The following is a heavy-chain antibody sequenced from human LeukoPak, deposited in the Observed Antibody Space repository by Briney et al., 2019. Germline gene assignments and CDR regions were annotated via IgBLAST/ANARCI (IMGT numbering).Heavy chain of an antibody. D-gene: IGHD3-3*01. J-gene: IGHJ5*02. CDR2: IYTSGST. CDR1: GGSISSGSYY. Sequence: SETLSLTCTVSGGSISSGSYYWSWIRQPAGKGLEWIGRIYTSGSTNYNPSLKSRVTISVDKSKNQFSLKLSSVTAADTAVYYCARDGYYDFWSGPEAARWFDPWGQGTLVTVSS. CDR3: ARDGYYDFWSGPEAARWFDP. V-gene: IGHV4-61*02.